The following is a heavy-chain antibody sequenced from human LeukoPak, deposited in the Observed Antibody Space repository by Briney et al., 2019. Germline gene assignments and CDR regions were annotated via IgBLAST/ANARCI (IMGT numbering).Heavy chain of an antibody. CDR2: IKSKTDGGTT. J-gene: IGHJ4*02. Sequence: GGSLRLSCAASGFTFSNAWMSWVRQAPGKGLEWVGRIKSKTDGGTTDYAAPVKGRFTISRDDSKNTLYLQMNSLKTEDTAVYYCTTTNRGRVRGSPRFGTFDYWGQGTLVTVSS. D-gene: IGHD3-10*01. CDR3: TTTNRGRVRGSPRFGTFDY. V-gene: IGHV3-15*01. CDR1: GFTFSNAW.